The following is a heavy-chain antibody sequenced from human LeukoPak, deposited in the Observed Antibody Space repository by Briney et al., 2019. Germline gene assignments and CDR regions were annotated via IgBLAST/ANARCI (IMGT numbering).Heavy chain of an antibody. CDR1: GVSLTDYY. J-gene: IGHJ5*02. CDR2: VSPDGYD. D-gene: IGHD2-8*01. Sequence: PSETLSLTYAVSGVSLTDYYWSWIRQSPGKGLEWIGEVSPDGYDKYNPSLKSRVSISVDRSGNQLSLRMSSVTAADTAIYYCARIRCGSGPEICYNHWAQGSLVTVSS. V-gene: IGHV4-34*01. CDR3: ARIRCGSGPEICYNH.